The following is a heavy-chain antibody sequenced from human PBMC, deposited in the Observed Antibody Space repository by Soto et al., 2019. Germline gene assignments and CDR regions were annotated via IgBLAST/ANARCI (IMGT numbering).Heavy chain of an antibody. CDR1: GGSFSGYY. J-gene: IGHJ4*02. CDR2: INHSGST. CDR3: ARRIKETTVTTDY. D-gene: IGHD4-17*01. Sequence: QVQLQQWGAGLLKPSETLSLTCAVYGGSFSGYYWSWIRQPPGKGLEWIGEINHSGSTNYNPSLKSRVTISVDTSKNQCSLKLSSVTAADTAVYYCARRIKETTVTTDYWGQGTLVTVSS. V-gene: IGHV4-34*01.